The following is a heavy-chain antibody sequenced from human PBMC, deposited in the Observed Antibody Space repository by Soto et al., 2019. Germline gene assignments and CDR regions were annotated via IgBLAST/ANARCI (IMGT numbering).Heavy chain of an antibody. J-gene: IGHJ5*02. Sequence: GGSLRLSCAASGFTFSSHTMNWVRQAPGKGLEWVSSLSSNAYYIYYADSVRGRFTISRDNAKNSLYLQMSNLRAEDTAVYYCAREAAKRSSNLDWFDTWGQGTLVTVSS. CDR3: AREAAKRSSNLDWFDT. V-gene: IGHV3-21*01. CDR1: GFTFSSHT. CDR2: LSSNAYYI. D-gene: IGHD4-4*01.